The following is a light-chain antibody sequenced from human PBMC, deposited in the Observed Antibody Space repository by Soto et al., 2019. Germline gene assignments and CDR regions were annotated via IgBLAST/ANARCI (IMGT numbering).Light chain of an antibody. CDR2: EVS. V-gene: IGLV2-23*02. CDR1: SSDVGSYNL. J-gene: IGLJ1*01. CDR3: CSYAGSSTYV. Sequence: QSVLTQPASVSGSPGQSITISCTGTSSDVGSYNLVSWYQQHPGKAPKLMIYEVSKRPSGVSNRFSGSKSGNTASLTISGLQAVFEADYYCCSYAGSSTYVFGTATKVTVL.